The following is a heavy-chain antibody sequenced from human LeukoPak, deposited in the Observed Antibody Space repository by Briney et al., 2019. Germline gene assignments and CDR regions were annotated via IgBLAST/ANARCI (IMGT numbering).Heavy chain of an antibody. J-gene: IGHJ6*02. CDR2: ISSSGSTI. CDR3: AREGYYGSGSWYGMDV. CDR1: GFTFSSYE. V-gene: IGHV3-48*03. Sequence: GGSLRLSCAASGFTFSSYEINSVRQAPGKGLEWVSYISSSGSTIYYADSVKGRFTISRDNAKNSLYLQMNSLRAEDTAVYYCAREGYYGSGSWYGMDVWGQGTTVTVSS. D-gene: IGHD3-10*01.